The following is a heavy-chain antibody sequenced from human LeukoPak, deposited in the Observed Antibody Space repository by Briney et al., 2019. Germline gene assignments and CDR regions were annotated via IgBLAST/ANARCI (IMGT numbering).Heavy chain of an antibody. CDR2: IYTSGST. V-gene: IGHV4-4*09. CDR1: GGSISSYY. CDR3: ARLMGAYYDFWSGYSNNWFDP. J-gene: IGHJ5*02. D-gene: IGHD3-3*01. Sequence: SETLSLTCTVSGGSISSYYWSWIRQPPGKGLEWIGYIYTSGSTNYNPSLKSRVTISVDTSKNQFSLKLSSVTAADTAVYYCARLMGAYYDFWSGYSNNWFDPWGQGTQVTVSS.